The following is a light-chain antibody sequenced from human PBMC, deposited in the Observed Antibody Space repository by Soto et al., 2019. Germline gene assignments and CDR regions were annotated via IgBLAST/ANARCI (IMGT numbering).Light chain of an antibody. CDR3: QQRSNWPLT. Sequence: LMTHAPATLSVSPGERAPLTCRAIQSVSSYLAWYQQKPGQAPRLLIYDASNRATGIPARFSGSGSGTDFTLTISSLEPEDFAVYYCQQRSNWPLTFGQGTRLEIK. J-gene: IGKJ5*01. V-gene: IGKV3-11*01. CDR2: DAS. CDR1: QSVSSY.